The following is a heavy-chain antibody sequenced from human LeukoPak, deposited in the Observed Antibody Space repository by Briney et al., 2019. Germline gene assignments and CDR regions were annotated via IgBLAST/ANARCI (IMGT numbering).Heavy chain of an antibody. CDR2: ISGSGGST. V-gene: IGHV3-23*01. D-gene: IGHD5-24*01. J-gene: IGHJ4*02. CDR1: GFTFSSYA. Sequence: GGSLRLSCAASGFTFSSYAMSWVRQAPGKGLEWVSAISGSGGSTYYADSVKGRFTISRDNSENTLYLQMNSLRAEDTAVYYCAKGGYKSMDFDYWGQGTLVTVSS. CDR3: AKGGYKSMDFDY.